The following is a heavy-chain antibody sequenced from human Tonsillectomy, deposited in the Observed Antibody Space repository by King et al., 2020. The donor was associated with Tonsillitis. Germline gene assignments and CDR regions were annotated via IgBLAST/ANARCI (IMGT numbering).Heavy chain of an antibody. V-gene: IGHV4-61*02. CDR3: AREGYSSSPYYYHYYMDV. CDR2: IYTSGST. D-gene: IGHD6-6*01. J-gene: IGHJ6*03. Sequence: VQLQESGPGLVKPSQTLSLTCTVSGGSISSGSYYWSWIRQPAGNGLEWIGRIYTSGSTNYNPSLKSRVTVSVDTSKNQFSLKLSSMTAADTAVYYCAREGYSSSPYYYHYYMDVWGKGTTVTVSS. CDR1: GGSISSGSYY.